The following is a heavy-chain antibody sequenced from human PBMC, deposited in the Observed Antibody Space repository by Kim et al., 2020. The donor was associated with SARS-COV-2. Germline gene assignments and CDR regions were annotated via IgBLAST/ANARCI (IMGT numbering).Heavy chain of an antibody. D-gene: IGHD2-8*01. CDR3: ARGRRPSGGTNYYFDY. J-gene: IGHJ4*02. CDR1: GGSFSGYY. V-gene: IGHV4-34*01. CDR2: INHSGST. Sequence: SETLSLTCAVYGGSFSGYYWSWIRQPPGKGLEWIGEINHSGSTNYNPSLKSRVTISVDTSKNQFSLKLSSVTAADTAVYYCARGRRPSGGTNYYFDYWGQGTLVTVSS.